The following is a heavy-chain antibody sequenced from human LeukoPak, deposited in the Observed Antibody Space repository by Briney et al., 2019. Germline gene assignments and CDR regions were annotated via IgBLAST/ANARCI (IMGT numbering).Heavy chain of an antibody. V-gene: IGHV4-30-2*01. Sequence: SHTLSLTCAVSGGSISSGGYSWSWIRQPPGKGLEWIGYIYHSGRTYYNPSLKSRVTISVDRSKNQFSLKLSSVTAADTAVYYCARDFEGLFDYWGQGTLVTVSS. CDR3: ARDFEGLFDY. J-gene: IGHJ4*02. D-gene: IGHD3-9*01. CDR1: GGSISSGGYS. CDR2: IYHSGRT.